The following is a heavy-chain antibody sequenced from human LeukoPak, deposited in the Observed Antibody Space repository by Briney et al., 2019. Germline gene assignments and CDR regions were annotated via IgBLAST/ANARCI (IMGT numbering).Heavy chain of an antibody. CDR3: ARYFSDSSGQYYFDL. V-gene: IGHV3-15*01. CDR2: IQSETDGGKT. Sequence: KPGGSLRLSCAASGFTFSNAWMSWVRQAPGKGLEWVGRIQSETDGGKTDYAAPVKGRVAISRDDSRNTLFLQMNSLIPEDTAVYYCARYFSDSSGQYYFDLWGQGTLVTVSS. CDR1: GFTFSNAW. D-gene: IGHD3-22*01. J-gene: IGHJ4*02.